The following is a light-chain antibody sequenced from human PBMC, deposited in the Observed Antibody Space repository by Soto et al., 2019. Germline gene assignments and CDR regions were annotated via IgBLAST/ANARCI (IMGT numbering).Light chain of an antibody. J-gene: IGKJ3*01. CDR2: GAS. V-gene: IGKV3-20*01. CDR1: QSVSGSC. CDR3: QKYGSSPFT. Sequence: EIVLTQSPGTLSLSPGERATLSCRASQSVSGSCLAWYQQKPGQAPRLLTYGASSRATGIPDRFSGSGSGTDFTLTISRLEPEDVAVYYCQKYGSSPFTFGPGTKVDIK.